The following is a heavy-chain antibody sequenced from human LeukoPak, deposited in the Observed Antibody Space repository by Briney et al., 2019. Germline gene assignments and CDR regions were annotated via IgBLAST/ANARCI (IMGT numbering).Heavy chain of an antibody. V-gene: IGHV4-59*01. CDR3: ARDRPLDDSWSGYYDNGMDV. Sequence: SETLSLTCSVSGTSINNYYWSWIRQSPVKGLEWIGYIEYRGNTNYNPSLKSRVTISVDTSKNQFSLKMTSVTAADTAVYYCARDRPLDDSWSGYYDNGMDVWGQGTTVTVSS. J-gene: IGHJ6*01. D-gene: IGHD3-3*01. CDR2: IEYRGNT. CDR1: GTSINNYY.